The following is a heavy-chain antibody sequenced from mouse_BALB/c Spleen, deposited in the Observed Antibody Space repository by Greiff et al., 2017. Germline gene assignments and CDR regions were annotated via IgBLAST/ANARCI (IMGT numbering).Heavy chain of an antibody. CDR3: ARGDGYYNAMDY. CDR1: GYSITSDYA. Sequence: VQLKESGPGLVKPSQSLSLTCTVTGYSITSDYAWNWIRQFPGNKLEWMGYISYSGSTSYNPSLKSRISITRDTSKNQFFLQLNSVTTEDTATYYCARGDGYYNAMDYWGQGTSVTVSS. CDR2: ISYSGST. D-gene: IGHD2-3*01. V-gene: IGHV3-2*02. J-gene: IGHJ4*01.